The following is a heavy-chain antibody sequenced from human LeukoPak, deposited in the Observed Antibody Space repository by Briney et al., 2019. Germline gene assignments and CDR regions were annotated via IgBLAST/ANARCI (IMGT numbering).Heavy chain of an antibody. CDR1: GYSISSGYY. CDR3: ARHVPYYYDSSGYYQN. CDR2: IYHSGST. D-gene: IGHD3-22*01. Sequence: SETMSLTCAVSGYSISSGYYWGWIRQPPGKGLEYIGSIYHSGSTYHNPSLKSRVTISVDTSKNQFSLRLTSVTAADTAVYYCARHVPYYYDSSGYYQNWGQGTMVTVSS. J-gene: IGHJ3*01. V-gene: IGHV4-38-2*01.